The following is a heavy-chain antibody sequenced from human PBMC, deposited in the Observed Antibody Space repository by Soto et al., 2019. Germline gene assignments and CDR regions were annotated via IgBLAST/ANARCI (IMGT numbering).Heavy chain of an antibody. CDR1: GYSFTSYW. D-gene: IGHD1-26*01. V-gene: IGHV5-51*01. Sequence: GESLKISCKGSGYSFTSYWIGWVRQMPGKGLEWMGIIYPGDSDTRYSPSFQGQVTISVDKSISTAYLQWSSLKASDTAMYYCARLFGSNSGSYPDPYWGQGTLVTVSS. CDR2: IYPGDSDT. J-gene: IGHJ4*02. CDR3: ARLFGSNSGSYPDPY.